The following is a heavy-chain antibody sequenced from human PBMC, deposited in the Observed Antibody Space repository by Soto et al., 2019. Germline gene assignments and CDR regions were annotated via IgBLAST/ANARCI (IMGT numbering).Heavy chain of an antibody. CDR1: GFTFSSYS. V-gene: IGHV3-21*01. CDR3: ARDPLPYHSSGYYSH. J-gene: IGHJ4*02. CDR2: ISSSSSYI. D-gene: IGHD3-22*01. Sequence: PGGSLRLSCAASGFTFSSYSMNWVRQAPGKGLEWVSSISSSSSYIYYADSVKGRFTISRDNAKNSLYLQMNSLRAEDTAVYYCARDPLPYHSSGYYSHWGQGTLVTVSS.